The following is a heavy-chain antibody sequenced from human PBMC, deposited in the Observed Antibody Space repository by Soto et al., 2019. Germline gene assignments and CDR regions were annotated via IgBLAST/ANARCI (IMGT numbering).Heavy chain of an antibody. J-gene: IGHJ6*02. Sequence: SETLSLTCTDSGGSISSYYWSWIRQPPGKRLEWIGYIYYTGSTNYNPSLKSRVTISIDTSKNQFSLKLSSVTAADTAVYYCARVKTNPRDYYGMDVWGQGTTVTVSS. CDR3: ARVKTNPRDYYGMDV. D-gene: IGHD2-8*01. CDR2: IYYTGST. V-gene: IGHV4-59*01. CDR1: GGSISSYY.